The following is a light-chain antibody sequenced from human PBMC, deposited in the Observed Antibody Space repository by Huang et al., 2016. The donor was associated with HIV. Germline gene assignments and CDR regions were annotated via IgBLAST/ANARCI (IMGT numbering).Light chain of an antibody. CDR2: DAS. V-gene: IGKV3-11*01. J-gene: IGKJ4*01. CDR3: QQHHSWLT. CDR1: QSISNH. Sequence: IVLTQSPATLSWYLGERVTLSCRASQSISNHSAWYRQRPGQAPRLLIYDASNRVAGVPARFSGSGSGTDFTLTISSLEPEDFALYYCQQHHSWLTFGGGTKLEVK.